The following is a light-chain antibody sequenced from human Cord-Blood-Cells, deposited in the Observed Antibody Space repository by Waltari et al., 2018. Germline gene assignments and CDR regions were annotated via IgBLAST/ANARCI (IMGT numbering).Light chain of an antibody. CDR3: QQSYSNPWT. Sequence: DIQMTHAPSSLSASLGDRVTITCRASQNISSYLNWYQQKPGKAPKLLIYAASSLQSGVPSRFSGSGSGTDFTLTISSLQPEDFATYYCQQSYSNPWTFGQGTKVEIK. CDR1: QNISSY. V-gene: IGKV1-39*01. CDR2: AAS. J-gene: IGKJ1*01.